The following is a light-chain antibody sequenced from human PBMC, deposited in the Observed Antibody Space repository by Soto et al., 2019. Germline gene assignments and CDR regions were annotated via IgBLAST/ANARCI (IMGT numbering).Light chain of an antibody. Sequence: DIQMTQSPSTLSASVGDRVTITCRASQSISTWLAWYQQKPGKAPKLLIYKASSLRNGVPSRFSGSGSGTEFTLPIYSLQPDDFASYYCQQYNGYPHTFGQGTKLEIK. CDR1: QSISTW. CDR3: QQYNGYPHT. V-gene: IGKV1-5*03. CDR2: KAS. J-gene: IGKJ2*01.